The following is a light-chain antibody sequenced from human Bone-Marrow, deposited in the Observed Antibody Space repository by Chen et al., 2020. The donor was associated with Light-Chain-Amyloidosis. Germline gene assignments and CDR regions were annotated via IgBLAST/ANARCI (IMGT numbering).Light chain of an antibody. CDR2: FNN. V-gene: IGLV1-44*01. CDR3: TAWDDSLYGPV. Sequence: QSVLTQPPSAAGPPGPTVTLSCSGSTSNIGSKVVNWYQQPPGTAPQLLIYFNNQRPSWVPDPFSGSKSGTSASLAISGLQSEDEADYYCTAWDDSLYGPVFGGGSKLTVL. CDR1: TSNIGSKV. J-gene: IGLJ3*02.